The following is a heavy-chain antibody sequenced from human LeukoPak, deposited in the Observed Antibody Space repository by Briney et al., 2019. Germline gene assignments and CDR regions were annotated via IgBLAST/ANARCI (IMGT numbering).Heavy chain of an antibody. D-gene: IGHD4-17*01. V-gene: IGHV1-2*02. CDR1: GYTFTGYY. CDR3: AATEPDNYYYYGMGV. CDR2: INPNSGGT. J-gene: IGHJ6*02. Sequence: ASVKVSCKASGYTFTGYYMHWVRQAPGQXXXXMGWINPNSGGTNYAQKFQGRVTMTRDTSISAAYMELSRLRSDDTAVYYCAATEPDNYYYYGMGVWGQGTTVTVSS.